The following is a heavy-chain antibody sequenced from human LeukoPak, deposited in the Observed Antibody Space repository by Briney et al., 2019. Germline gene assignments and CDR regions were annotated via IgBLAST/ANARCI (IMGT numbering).Heavy chain of an antibody. V-gene: IGHV3-11*04. CDR1: GFTFSDCY. J-gene: IGHJ4*02. Sequence: GRSLRLSCAASGFTFSDCYMSWIRQAPGRGPEWVSYLTSTGRNIYYADFVKGRFTISRDNAENSLYLQMNSLRAEDTAVYYCARIYCSSTSCYFVHLGKGTLVTVSS. CDR3: ARIYCSSTSCYFVH. D-gene: IGHD2-2*01. CDR2: LTSTGRNI.